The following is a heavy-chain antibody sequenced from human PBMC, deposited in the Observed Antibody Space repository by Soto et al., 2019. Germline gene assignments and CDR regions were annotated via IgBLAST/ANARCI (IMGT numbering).Heavy chain of an antibody. CDR2: IYYSGST. Sequence: PSETLSLTCTVSGGSISSGCYYWSWIRQHPGKGLEWIGYIYYSGSTYYNPSLKSRVTISVDTSKNQFSLKLSSVTAADTAVYYCARPGEVLRYFDWLLPNYYYYYGMDVWGQGTTVTVSS. J-gene: IGHJ6*02. CDR3: ARPGEVLRYFDWLLPNYYYYYGMDV. D-gene: IGHD3-9*01. V-gene: IGHV4-31*03. CDR1: GGSISSGCYY.